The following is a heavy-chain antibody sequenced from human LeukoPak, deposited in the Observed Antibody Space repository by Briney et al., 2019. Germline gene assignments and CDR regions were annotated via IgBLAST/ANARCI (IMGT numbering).Heavy chain of an antibody. CDR2: MNPNSGNT. CDR1: GYTFTSYD. J-gene: IGHJ6*03. V-gene: IGHV1-8*03. CDR3: AISSTSGGYYYYSYMDV. D-gene: IGHD2-2*01. Sequence: ASVKVSCKASGYTFTSYDINWVRQATGQGLEWMGWMNPNSGNTGYAQKFQGRVTITRNTSISTAYMELSSLRSEDTAVYYCAISSTSGGYYYYSYMDVWGKGTTVTVSS.